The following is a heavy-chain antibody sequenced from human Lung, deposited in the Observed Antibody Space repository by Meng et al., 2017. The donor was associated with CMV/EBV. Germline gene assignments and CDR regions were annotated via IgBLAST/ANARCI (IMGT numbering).Heavy chain of an antibody. Sequence: GEXXKISCAASGFTFSTYSMNWVRQAPGKGLEWISYISSGSSTIYYADSVKGRFSISRDNAEKTLYLHVNNLRGEDTAVYYGAKGGGAGRSASDYWGQGTLVTVSS. D-gene: IGHD3-16*01. CDR1: GFTFSTYS. V-gene: IGHV3-48*04. CDR2: ISSGSSTI. J-gene: IGHJ4*02. CDR3: AKGGGAGRSASDY.